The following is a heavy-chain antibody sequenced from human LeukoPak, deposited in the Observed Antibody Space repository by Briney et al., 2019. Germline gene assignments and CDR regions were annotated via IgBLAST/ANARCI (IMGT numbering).Heavy chain of an antibody. J-gene: IGHJ6*03. CDR1: GGSISRYY. CDR2: IYYSGST. V-gene: IGHV4-59*01. CDR3: ARGVIAITMVRGVRRYNYMDV. D-gene: IGHD3-10*01. Sequence: SETLSLTCTVSGGSISRYYWSWIRQPPGKGLEWIGYIYYSGSTNYNPSLKSRVTISVDTSKNQFSLKLTSVTAADTAVYYCARGVIAITMVRGVRRYNYMDVWGKGTTVTVSS.